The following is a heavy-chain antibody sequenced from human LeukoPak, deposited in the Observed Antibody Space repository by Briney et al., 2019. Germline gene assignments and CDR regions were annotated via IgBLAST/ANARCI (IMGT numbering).Heavy chain of an antibody. CDR3: ARGVVAGNFDY. CDR1: GFTFSSYS. Sequence: KTGGSLRLSCAASGFTFSSYSMNWVRQAPGKGLEWVSSISSSSSYIYYADSVKGRFTISRDNAKNTLFLQMNSLRAEDTAVYYCARGVVAGNFDYWDQGTLVTVYS. CDR2: ISSSSSYI. D-gene: IGHD6-19*01. J-gene: IGHJ4*02. V-gene: IGHV3-21*01.